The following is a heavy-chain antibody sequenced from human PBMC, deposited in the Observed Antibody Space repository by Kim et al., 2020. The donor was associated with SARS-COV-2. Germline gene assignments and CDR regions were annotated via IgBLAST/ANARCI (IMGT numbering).Heavy chain of an antibody. Sequence: SETLSLTCTVSGGSVSSGSYYWSWIRQPPGKGLEWIGYSYYSGSTNYNPSLKSRVTISVDTSKNQFSLKLSSVTAADTAVYYCAREGTMIVGGAFDIWGQGTMVTVSS. CDR3: AREGTMIVGGAFDI. CDR1: GGSVSSGSYY. CDR2: SYYSGST. D-gene: IGHD3-22*01. V-gene: IGHV4-61*01. J-gene: IGHJ3*02.